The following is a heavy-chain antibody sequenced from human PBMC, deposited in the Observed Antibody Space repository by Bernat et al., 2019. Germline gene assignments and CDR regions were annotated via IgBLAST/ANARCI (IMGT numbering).Heavy chain of an antibody. CDR1: GYTFTSYG. CDR3: AREVRPTLGAGKWIYGMDV. D-gene: IGHD6-19*01. J-gene: IGHJ6*02. CDR2: ISAYNGNT. V-gene: IGHV1-18*01. Sequence: QVQLVQSGAEVKKPGASVKVSCKASGYTFTSYGISWVRLAPGQGLEWMGWISAYNGNTNYAQKLQGRVTMTTDTSTSTAYMELRSLRSDDTAVYYCAREVRPTLGAGKWIYGMDVWGQGTMVTVSS.